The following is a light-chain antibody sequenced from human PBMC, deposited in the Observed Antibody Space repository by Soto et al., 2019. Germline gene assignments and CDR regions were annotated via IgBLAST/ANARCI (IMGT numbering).Light chain of an antibody. CDR1: QRVTSNY. CDR3: QHYYTSYTT. J-gene: IGKJ1*01. V-gene: IGKV3-20*01. CDR2: GAS. Sequence: IVLTQSPATLSVSPWERATLSCRASQRVTSNYLAWYQQKPGQAPRLLIFGASTRATGIPDRFSGSGSGTDFTLTISRLEPEDFAVYYCQHYYTSYTTFGQGTKVDIK.